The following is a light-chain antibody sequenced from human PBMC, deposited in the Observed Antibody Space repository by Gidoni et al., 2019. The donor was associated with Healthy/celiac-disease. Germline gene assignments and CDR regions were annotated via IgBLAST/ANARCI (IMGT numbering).Light chain of an antibody. V-gene: IGKV3-20*01. CDR2: GPS. J-gene: IGKJ1*01. Sequence: EIGLTQSQGTRALSPGERATLSCRASQSVSTSYLAWYQQKPGQAPSLLIYGPSSRATGIPDRFSDRVSATSYSHTISRLEPEYFAVYYCQQYGSSPLTFXQXTKVXIK. CDR1: QSVSTSY. CDR3: QQYGSSPLT.